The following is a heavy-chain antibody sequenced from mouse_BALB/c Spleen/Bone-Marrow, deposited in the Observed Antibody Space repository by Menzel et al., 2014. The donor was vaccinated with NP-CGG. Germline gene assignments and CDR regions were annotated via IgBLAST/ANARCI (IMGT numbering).Heavy chain of an antibody. CDR3: ARSRDGYDSFAY. J-gene: IGHJ3*01. CDR2: INPSTGYT. CDR1: GYTFTSYW. Sequence: QVQLQQSGAELAKPGASVKTSCKASGYTFTSYWMHWVKQRPGQGLEWIGYINPSTGYTEYNQKFKDKATLTADKSSSTAYMQLSSLTSEDSAVYYCARSRDGYDSFAYWGQGTLVTVSA. V-gene: IGHV1-7*01. D-gene: IGHD2-2*01.